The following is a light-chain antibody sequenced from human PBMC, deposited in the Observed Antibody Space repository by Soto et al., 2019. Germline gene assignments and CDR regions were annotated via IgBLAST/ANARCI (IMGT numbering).Light chain of an antibody. CDR1: QSVSRN. V-gene: IGKV3-15*01. CDR3: QEYNNWPRT. J-gene: IGKJ1*01. CDR2: GAS. Sequence: EMVMTQSPGTLSAPPGERATLSCRASQSVSRNLAWYQQKPGQAPRLLIYGASTRATGIPARFSGSGSGTGFTLTISSLQSEDFAVYYCQEYNNWPRTFGQGTKV.